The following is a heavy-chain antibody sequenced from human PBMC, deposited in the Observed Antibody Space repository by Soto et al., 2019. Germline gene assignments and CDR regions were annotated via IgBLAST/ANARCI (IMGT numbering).Heavy chain of an antibody. CDR1: GFSLSTSGVG. V-gene: IGHV2-5*02. J-gene: IGHJ4*02. D-gene: IGHD3-16*01. Sequence: QITLKESGPTLVKPTQTLTLTCTFSGFSLSTSGVGVGWIRQPPGKALEWLALIYWDDDKRYSPSLKSRLTINKDTSKNQVVLTMTTMDPVDTATYYCAHRQFIGDGAVWRPLINWGQGTLVTVSS. CDR3: AHRQFIGDGAVWRPLIN. CDR2: IYWDDDK.